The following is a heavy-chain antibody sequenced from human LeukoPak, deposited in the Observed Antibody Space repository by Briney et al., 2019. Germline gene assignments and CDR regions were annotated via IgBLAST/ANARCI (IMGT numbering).Heavy chain of an antibody. J-gene: IGHJ4*02. CDR2: ISHDGSGS. CDR1: GFTFSSYG. V-gene: IGHV3-30*18. D-gene: IGHD3-10*01. Sequence: GGPLRLSCAASGFTFSSYGMHWVRQAPGKGLEWVAVISHDGSGSHYADSVKGRFTISRDNSKITVYLQMSSLRPEDTAVYFCAKELYFGSGSYPDYWGQGTLVRVSS. CDR3: AKELYFGSGSYPDY.